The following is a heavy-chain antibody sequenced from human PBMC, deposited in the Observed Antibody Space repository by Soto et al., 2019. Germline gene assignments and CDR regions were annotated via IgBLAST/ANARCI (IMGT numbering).Heavy chain of an antibody. Sequence: ASLKVSCKASGYTFTSYAMHWVRQAPGQRLEWMGCINAGNGNTKYSQKFQGRVTITRDTSTSTAYMELGSLRSEDTAVYYCARVLGRGCSGYDSLYYYYYGMDVWGQGTTVTVSS. J-gene: IGHJ6*02. D-gene: IGHD5-12*01. CDR3: ARVLGRGCSGYDSLYYYYYGMDV. CDR2: INAGNGNT. CDR1: GYTFTSYA. V-gene: IGHV1-3*01.